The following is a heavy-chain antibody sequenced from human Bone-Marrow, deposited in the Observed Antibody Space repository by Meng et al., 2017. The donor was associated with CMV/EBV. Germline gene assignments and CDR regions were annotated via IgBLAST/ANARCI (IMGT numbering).Heavy chain of an antibody. D-gene: IGHD3-16*01. Sequence: SGDSVSSDSVAWNWIRQSPSRGLEWLGRTYYMSKWYNDYAVSAKSRITNNPDTSKNQFSLQLNSVTPEDTAVYYCARWGHQRHVFDYWGQGTLVTVSS. CDR2: TYYMSKWYN. CDR1: GDSVSSDSVA. J-gene: IGHJ4*02. CDR3: ARWGHQRHVFDY. V-gene: IGHV6-1*01.